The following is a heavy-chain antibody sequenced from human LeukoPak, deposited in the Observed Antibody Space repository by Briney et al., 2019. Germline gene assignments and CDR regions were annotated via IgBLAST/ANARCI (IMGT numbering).Heavy chain of an antibody. CDR1: GGTFSSYA. Sequence: ASVKVSCKASGGTFSSYAISWVRQAPGQGLEWMGGIIPILGTANYAQKFQGRVTMTRDASTSTVYMELSSLRSEDTAVYYCARLREADSSSWDDYWGQGTLVTVSS. V-gene: IGHV1-69*05. CDR2: IIPILGTA. J-gene: IGHJ4*02. D-gene: IGHD6-13*01. CDR3: ARLREADSSSWDDY.